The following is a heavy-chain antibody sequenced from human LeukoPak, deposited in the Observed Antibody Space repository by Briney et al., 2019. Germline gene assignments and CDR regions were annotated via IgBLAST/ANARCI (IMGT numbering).Heavy chain of an antibody. CDR3: PTTGPGNYYYYYIDV. D-gene: IGHD3-10*01. Sequence: GASVKVSCKLSGYTLTALSMHWVPQAPGKGLEWIGVFDPEGGATIYAQKFQGTVTMTEDTSTDTAYMKLSSLRYEDPPVYSCPTTGPGNYYYYYIDVRGKGTTVTVSS. CDR1: GYTLTALS. J-gene: IGHJ6*03. V-gene: IGHV1-24*01. CDR2: FDPEGGAT.